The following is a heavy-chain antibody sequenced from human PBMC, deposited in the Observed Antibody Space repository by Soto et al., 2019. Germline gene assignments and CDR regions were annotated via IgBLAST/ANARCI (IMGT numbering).Heavy chain of an antibody. CDR3: ARRTADGADAFDI. D-gene: IGHD2-8*02. CDR2: IYPGDFDT. V-gene: IGHV5-51*01. CDR1: GYSFTSYW. J-gene: IGHJ3*02. Sequence: GESLKISCNGSGYSFTSYWIGWVRQMPGKGLELMGIIYPGDFDTRYSPSFRGQVTISADRSIITAYLQWSSLKASDTAMYYCARRTADGADAFDIWGQGTMVNVS.